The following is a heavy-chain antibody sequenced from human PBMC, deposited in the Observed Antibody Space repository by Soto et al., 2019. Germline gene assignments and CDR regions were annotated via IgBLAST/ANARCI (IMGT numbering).Heavy chain of an antibody. D-gene: IGHD3-10*01. V-gene: IGHV1-46*01. CDR2: INPSGGST. CDR1: GYTFTSYY. Sequence: EASVKVSCKASGYTFTSYYMHWVRQAPGQGLEWMGIINPSGGSTSYAQKFQGRVTMTRDTSTSTVYMELSSLRSEDTAVYYCARDVLWFGELTKYYYYGMDVWGQGTTVTVSS. CDR3: ARDVLWFGELTKYYYYGMDV. J-gene: IGHJ6*02.